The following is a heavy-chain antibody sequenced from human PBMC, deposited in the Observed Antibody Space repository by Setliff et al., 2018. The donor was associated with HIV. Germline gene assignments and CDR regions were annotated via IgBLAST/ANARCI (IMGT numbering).Heavy chain of an antibody. CDR2: TYNSGST. J-gene: IGHJ2*01. CDR3: ARETNASGSLTAYWYFDL. D-gene: IGHD3-10*01. CDR1: TFGAYA. Sequence: TFGAYAMSWVRQAPGKGLEWIGYTYNSGSTYYEPSLRGRVTISIDRSKNQFSLKLDSVTAADTAVYYCARETNASGSLTAYWYFDLWGRGTLVTVSS. V-gene: IGHV4-30-4*08.